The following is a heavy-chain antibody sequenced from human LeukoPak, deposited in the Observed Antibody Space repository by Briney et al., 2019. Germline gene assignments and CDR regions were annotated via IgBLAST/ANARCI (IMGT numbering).Heavy chain of an antibody. CDR1: GGSISSYY. D-gene: IGHD3-10*01. J-gene: IGHJ4*02. Sequence: SETLSLTCTVSGGSISSYYWIWMRQHPGKGREGMGYIYYSGSTYYNPSLKSRVTISVDTSKNQFSLKLSSVTAADTAVYYCARGHGSGSYYNAYYFDYWGQGTLVTVSS. V-gene: IGHV4-59*06. CDR3: ARGHGSGSYYNAYYFDY. CDR2: IYYSGST.